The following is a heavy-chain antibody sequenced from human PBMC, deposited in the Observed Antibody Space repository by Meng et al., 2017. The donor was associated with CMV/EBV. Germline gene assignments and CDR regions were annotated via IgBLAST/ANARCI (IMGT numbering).Heavy chain of an antibody. Sequence: SSGFTFDDYTMHWVRQAPGKGLEWVSLISWDGGSTYYADSVKGRFTISRDNSKNSLYLQMNSLRTEDTALYYCAKGTSSWYGGGDYWGQGTLVTVSS. J-gene: IGHJ4*02. V-gene: IGHV3-43*01. CDR2: ISWDGGST. D-gene: IGHD6-13*01. CDR1: GFTFDDYT. CDR3: AKGTSSWYGGGDY.